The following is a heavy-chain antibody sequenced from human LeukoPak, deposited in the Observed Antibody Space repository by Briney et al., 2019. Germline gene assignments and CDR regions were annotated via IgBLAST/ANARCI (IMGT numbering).Heavy chain of an antibody. V-gene: IGHV4-34*01. D-gene: IGHD1-26*01. J-gene: IGHJ6*02. CDR1: GGSFSGYY. Sequence: SETLSLTCAVYGGSFSGYYWSWIRQPPGKGLEWIGEINHSGSTNYNPSLKSRVTISVDTSKNQFSLKLSSVTAADTAVYYCARVGGRVGAIDYYYYYGMDVWGQGTTVTVSS. CDR2: INHSGST. CDR3: ARVGGRVGAIDYYYYYGMDV.